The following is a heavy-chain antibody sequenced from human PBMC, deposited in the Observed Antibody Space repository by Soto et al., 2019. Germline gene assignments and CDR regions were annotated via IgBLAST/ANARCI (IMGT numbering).Heavy chain of an antibody. CDR1: GYTFTSYD. D-gene: IGHD6-13*01. CDR3: AGYTGYSSSWSPYYYYYMDV. CDR2: MNPNSGNT. J-gene: IGHJ6*03. Sequence: ASVKVSCKASGYTFTSYDINWVRQATGQGREWMGWMNPNSGNTGYAQKFQGRVTMTRHTSISTAYMDMKSLGSEDTAVYYCAGYTGYSSSWSPYYYYYMDVWGKGTTVTVSS. V-gene: IGHV1-8*01.